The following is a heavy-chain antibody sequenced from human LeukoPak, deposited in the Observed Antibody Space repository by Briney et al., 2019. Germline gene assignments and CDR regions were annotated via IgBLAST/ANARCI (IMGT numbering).Heavy chain of an antibody. CDR3: AREAKGNIVVVPAAMRLDP. CDR2: ISGYNGNT. J-gene: IGHJ5*02. CDR1: GYTFTNYG. Sequence: ASVKVSCKASGYTFTNYGISWVRQAPGQGLEWMGWISGYNGNTNYAQELQGRVTMTTDTSTNTAYMELRSLRSDDTAVYYCAREAKGNIVVVPAAMRLDPWGQGTLVTVSS. D-gene: IGHD2-2*01. V-gene: IGHV1-18*01.